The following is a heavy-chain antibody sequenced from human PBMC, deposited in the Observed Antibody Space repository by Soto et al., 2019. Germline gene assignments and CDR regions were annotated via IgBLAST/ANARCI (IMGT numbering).Heavy chain of an antibody. V-gene: IGHV1-8*01. J-gene: IGHJ6*03. CDR3: ARESNDCGDYEYMDV. Sequence: GASVKVSCKASGYTFTSYDINWVRQATGQGLEWMGWMNPNSGNTGYAQKFQGRVTMTRNTSISTAYMELSSLRSEDTAVYYCARESNDCGDYEYMDVWGKGTTVTVSS. CDR1: GYTFTSYD. D-gene: IGHD4-17*01. CDR2: MNPNSGNT.